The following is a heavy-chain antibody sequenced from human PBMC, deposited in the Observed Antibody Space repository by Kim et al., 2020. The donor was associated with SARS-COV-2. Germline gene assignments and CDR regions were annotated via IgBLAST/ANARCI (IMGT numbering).Heavy chain of an antibody. D-gene: IGHD2-2*01. CDR3: ARRYCSSTSCYYYYGMDV. Sequence: SETLSLTCAVSGGSISSSNWWSWVRQPPGKGLEWIGEIYHSGSTNYNPSLKSRVTISVDKSKNQFSLKLSPVTAADTAVYYCARRYCSSTSCYYYYGMDVWGQGTTVTVSS. CDR1: GGSISSSNW. V-gene: IGHV4-4*02. CDR2: IYHSGST. J-gene: IGHJ6*02.